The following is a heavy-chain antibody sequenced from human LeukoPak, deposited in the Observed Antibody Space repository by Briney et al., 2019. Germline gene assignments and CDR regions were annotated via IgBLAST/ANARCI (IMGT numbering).Heavy chain of an antibody. J-gene: IGHJ4*02. CDR3: ARDNAAAFDY. CDR1: GGSISSSSYY. V-gene: IGHV4-39*02. CDR2: IYYSGST. Sequence: SETLSLTCTVSGGSISSSSYYWGWIRQPPGKGLEWIGSIYYSGSTYYNPSLKSRVTISVDTSKNQFSLKLSPVTAADTAVYYCARDNAAAFDYWGQGTLVTVSS. D-gene: IGHD2-2*01.